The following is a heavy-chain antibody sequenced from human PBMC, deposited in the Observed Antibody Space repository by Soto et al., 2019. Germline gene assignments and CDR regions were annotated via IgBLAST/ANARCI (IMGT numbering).Heavy chain of an antibody. J-gene: IGHJ4*02. CDR2: ISSSSSYI. CDR1: GFTFGSYS. D-gene: IGHD6-13*01. V-gene: IGHV3-21*01. Sequence: LRLSCAASGFTFGSYSMNWVRQAPGKGLEWVSSISSSSSYIYYADSVKGRFTISRDNAKNSLYLQMNSLRAEDTAVYYCARGDSSSWYPLFDYWGQGTLVTVSS. CDR3: ARGDSSSWYPLFDY.